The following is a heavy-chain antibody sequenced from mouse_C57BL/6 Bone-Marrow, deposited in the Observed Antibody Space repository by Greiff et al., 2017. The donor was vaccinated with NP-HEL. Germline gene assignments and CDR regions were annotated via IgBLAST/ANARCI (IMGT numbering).Heavy chain of an antibody. CDR1: GYTFTSYG. V-gene: IGHV1-81*01. J-gene: IGHJ4*01. Sequence: VQLQQSGAELARPGASVKLSCKASGYTFTSYGISWVKQRTGQGLEWIGEIYPRSGNTYYNEKFKGKATLTADKSSSTAYMELRSLTSEDSAVYFCARQLRLRGYYYAMDYWDQGTSVTVSS. D-gene: IGHD3-2*02. CDR2: IYPRSGNT. CDR3: ARQLRLRGYYYAMDY.